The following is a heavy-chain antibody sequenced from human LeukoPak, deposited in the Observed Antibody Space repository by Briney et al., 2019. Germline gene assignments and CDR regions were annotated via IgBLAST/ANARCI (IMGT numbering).Heavy chain of an antibody. J-gene: IGHJ6*02. CDR3: AGANYYSSGSYYGMDV. D-gene: IGHD3-10*01. V-gene: IGHV3-33*01. CDR1: GFTFNSHG. CDR2: IWYDGSNK. Sequence: PGGSLRLSCAASGFTFNSHGMHWVRQAPGQGLEWVALIWYDGSNKYYVESVKGRFTISRDNSMSTLYLQMDSLRAEDTAVYYCAGANYYSSGSYYGMDVWGQGTTVTVSS.